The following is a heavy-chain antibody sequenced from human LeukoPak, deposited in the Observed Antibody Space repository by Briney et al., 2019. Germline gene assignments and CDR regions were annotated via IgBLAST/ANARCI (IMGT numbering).Heavy chain of an antibody. CDR2: FDPEDGET. J-gene: IGHJ4*02. V-gene: IGHV1-24*01. CDR1: GYTLTELS. D-gene: IGHD3-3*01. Sequence: VASVKVSCKVSGYTLTELSMHWVRQAPGKGLEWMGGFDPEDGETIYAQKSQGRVTMTEDTSTDTAYMELSSLRSEDTAVYYCATKANYDFWSGYYTDYWGQGTLVTVSS. CDR3: ATKANYDFWSGYYTDY.